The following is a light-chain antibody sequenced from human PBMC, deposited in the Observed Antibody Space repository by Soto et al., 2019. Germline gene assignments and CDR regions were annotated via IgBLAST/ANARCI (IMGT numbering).Light chain of an antibody. CDR1: SRDVGAYDY. J-gene: IGLJ1*01. V-gene: IGLV2-14*03. CDR2: YVD. Sequence: QSALTQPASVSGSPGQSITISCTGTSRDVGAYDYVSWYLQYPDKAPQLLIYYVDHRPSGVYSRFSGSKSGNTASLTISGLQAEDEGDYYCCSYADGSIYFFGTGTKVIVL. CDR3: CSYADGSIYF.